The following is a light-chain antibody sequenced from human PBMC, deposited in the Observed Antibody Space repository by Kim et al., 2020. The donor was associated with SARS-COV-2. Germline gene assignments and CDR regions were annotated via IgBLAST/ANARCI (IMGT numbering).Light chain of an antibody. V-gene: IGKV3-15*01. CDR1: QGVSDN. CDR2: DAS. J-gene: IGKJ4*01. CDR3: QQYENWPPVT. Sequence: SPGERVTVSCRASQGVSDNLAWYQQKPGQAPRLRIYDASTRATGIPARFSGSGSGTEFTLDISSLQSEDLAVYYCQQYENWPPVTFGGGTKVEIK.